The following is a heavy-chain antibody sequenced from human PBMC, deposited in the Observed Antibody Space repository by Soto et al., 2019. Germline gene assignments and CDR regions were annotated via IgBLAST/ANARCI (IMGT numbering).Heavy chain of an antibody. CDR1: GFTFSSYA. V-gene: IGHV3-23*01. Sequence: GGSLRLSCAASGFTFSSYAMSWVRQAPGKGLEWVSAISGSGGSTYYADSVKGRFTISRDNSNNTLYLQMNSLRAEDTAVYYCAKDGSDYGGNYYYFDYWGQGTLVTVSS. J-gene: IGHJ4*02. CDR3: AKDGSDYGGNYYYFDY. CDR2: ISGSGGST. D-gene: IGHD4-17*01.